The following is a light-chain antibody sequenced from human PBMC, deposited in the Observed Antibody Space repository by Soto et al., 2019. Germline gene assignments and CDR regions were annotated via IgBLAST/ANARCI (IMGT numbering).Light chain of an antibody. CDR3: QQYNGDLYT. J-gene: IGKJ2*01. CDR1: QSISSW. Sequence: DIQMTQSPSTLSASVGDRVTITCRASQSISSWLAWYQQRPGKAPKLLIYKASTLQSGVPSRFSGSGSGTEFTLTISSLQSDDFATYYCQQYNGDLYTFGQGTRLEIK. V-gene: IGKV1-5*03. CDR2: KAS.